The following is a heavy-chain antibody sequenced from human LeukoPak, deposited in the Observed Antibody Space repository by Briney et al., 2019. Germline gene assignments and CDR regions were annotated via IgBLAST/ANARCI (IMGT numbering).Heavy chain of an antibody. V-gene: IGHV4-34*01. CDR3: ARDRRNSGYDKSYYYYYGMDV. CDR2: INHSGST. J-gene: IGHJ6*04. Sequence: PSETLSLTCAVYGGSFSGYYWSWIRQPPGKGLEWIGEINHSGSTNYNPSLKSRVTISVDTSKNQFSLKLSSVTAADTVVYYCARDRRNSGYDKSYYYYYGMDVWGKGTTVTVSS. D-gene: IGHD5-12*01. CDR1: GGSFSGYY.